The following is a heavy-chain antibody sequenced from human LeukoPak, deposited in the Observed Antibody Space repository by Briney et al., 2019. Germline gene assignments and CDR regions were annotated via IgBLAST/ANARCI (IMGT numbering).Heavy chain of an antibody. V-gene: IGHV3-23*01. CDR2: ISGSGGNT. J-gene: IGHJ3*02. CDR1: GFTFSIYG. CDR3: ASPGYQLLSRAAFDI. Sequence: GGSLRLSCAPSGFTFSIYGMSWVRHAPGKGLEWVSSISGSGGNTYYAHSVKGRFTLSRHKSKNSLYLQMNSLRAEETAVYYCASPGYQLLSRAAFDIWGQGTMVTVSS. D-gene: IGHD2-2*01.